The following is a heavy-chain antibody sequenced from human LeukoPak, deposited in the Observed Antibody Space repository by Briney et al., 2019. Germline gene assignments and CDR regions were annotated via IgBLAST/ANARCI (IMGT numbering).Heavy chain of an antibody. Sequence: ASVKVSCKASGYTFTSYGISWVRQAPGQGLEWMGWISAYYGNTNYAQKLQGRVTMTTDTSTSTAYMELRSLRSDDTAVYYCARETIVCSTSCYPWFDPWGQGTLVTVSS. CDR1: GYTFTSYG. CDR2: ISAYYGNT. J-gene: IGHJ5*02. D-gene: IGHD2-2*01. CDR3: ARETIVCSTSCYPWFDP. V-gene: IGHV1-18*01.